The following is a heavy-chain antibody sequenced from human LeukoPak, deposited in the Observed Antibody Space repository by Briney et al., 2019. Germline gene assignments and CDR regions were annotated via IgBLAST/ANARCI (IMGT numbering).Heavy chain of an antibody. V-gene: IGHV3-23*01. J-gene: IGHJ4*02. CDR2: ISGSGGST. D-gene: IGHD4-17*01. CDR1: GFTFSSYA. CDR3: AKDPDYVPDSEYYFDY. Sequence: TGGSLRLSCAASGFTFSSYAMSWVRQAPGKGLEWVSAISGSGGSTYYADSVKGRFTISRDNSKNTLYLQMNSLRAEDTAVYYCAKDPDYVPDSEYYFDYWGQGTLVTVSS.